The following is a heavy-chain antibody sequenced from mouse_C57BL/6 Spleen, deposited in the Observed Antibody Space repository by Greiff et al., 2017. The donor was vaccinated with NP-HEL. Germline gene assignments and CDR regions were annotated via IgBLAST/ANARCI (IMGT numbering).Heavy chain of an antibody. J-gene: IGHJ4*01. Sequence: QVQLQQSGPGLVQPSQSLSITCTVSGFSLTSYGVHWVRQSPGKGLEWLGVIWRGGSTDYNAAFMSRLSITKDNSKSQVFFKMNSLQADDTDIYYCAKGGSTMITTGDYYAMDYWGQGTSVTVSS. CDR2: IWRGGST. CDR1: GFSLTSYG. D-gene: IGHD2-4*01. CDR3: AKGGSTMITTGDYYAMDY. V-gene: IGHV2-5*01.